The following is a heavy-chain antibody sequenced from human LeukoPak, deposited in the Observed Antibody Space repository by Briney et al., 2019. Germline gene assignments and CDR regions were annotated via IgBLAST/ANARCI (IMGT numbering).Heavy chain of an antibody. Sequence: ASETLSLTCSVSGGSINNFHWSWIRQSPGKGLEYIGYIFYTGSTNYNPSLKGRVSISIDTSRNQFSLRLNSVTAADTAVYYCARAGDWNDLPYWGQGILVIVSS. CDR2: IFYTGST. CDR3: ARAGDWNDLPY. CDR1: GGSINNFH. V-gene: IGHV4-59*01. J-gene: IGHJ4*02. D-gene: IGHD1-1*01.